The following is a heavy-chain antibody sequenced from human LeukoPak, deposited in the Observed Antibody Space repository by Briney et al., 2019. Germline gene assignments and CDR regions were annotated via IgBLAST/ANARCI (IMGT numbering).Heavy chain of an antibody. D-gene: IGHD3-10*01. CDR2: IYYSGST. CDR1: GGSISSYY. V-gene: IGHV4-59*01. J-gene: IGHJ5*02. Sequence: PSETLSLTCTVSGGSISSYYWSWIRQPPGKGLEWIGYIYYSGSTNYNPSLKSRVTISVDTSKNQFSLKLSSVTAADTAVYYCARDKTLTMVRGVRWFDPWGQGTLVTVSS. CDR3: ARDKTLTMVRGVRWFDP.